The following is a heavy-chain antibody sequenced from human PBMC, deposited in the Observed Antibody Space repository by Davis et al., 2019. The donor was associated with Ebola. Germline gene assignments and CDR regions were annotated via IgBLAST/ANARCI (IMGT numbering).Heavy chain of an antibody. CDR3: SRGRGHYEYSGGDY. CDR1: GYTFTGYY. D-gene: IGHD2-21*01. J-gene: IGHJ4*02. CDR2: INPNSGGT. V-gene: IGHV1-2*02. Sequence: VSVPVSCQASGYTFTGYYMHWVRQAPGQGLEWMGWINPNSGGTGYAQKFQGRVTMTWNTSISTAYMEVSSLRSDDTAVYYCSRGRGHYEYSGGDYWGQGTLVTVSS.